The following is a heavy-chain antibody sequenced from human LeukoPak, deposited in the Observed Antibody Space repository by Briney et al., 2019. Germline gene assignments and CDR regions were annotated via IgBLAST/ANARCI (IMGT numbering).Heavy chain of an antibody. CDR3: AGRIRDGLDF. CDR1: GFTFSESW. CDR2: VSSDGSDT. D-gene: IGHD2/OR15-2a*01. V-gene: IGHV3-74*01. Sequence: GWSLRLSCAASGFTFSESWMHWVRQVPGKGLVWVSRVSSDGSDTHYADSVKGRFTISRDNAKNTLYLQLNSLRADDTAVYYCAGRIRDGLDFWGRGTLVTVSS. J-gene: IGHJ4*02.